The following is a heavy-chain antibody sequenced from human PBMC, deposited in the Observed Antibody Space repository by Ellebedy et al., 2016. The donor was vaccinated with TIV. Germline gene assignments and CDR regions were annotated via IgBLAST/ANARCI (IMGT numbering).Heavy chain of an antibody. Sequence: GGSLRLSCAASGFTFSDFYVSWIRQAPGKGLEWVADISNSGSSIYYADSVKGRFTISRDNAKNSLYLQMNSLRAEDTAVYYCARDKGYYYDSSGNYRFDSWGQGTLVTVSS. V-gene: IGHV3-11*04. CDR3: ARDKGYYYDSSGNYRFDS. J-gene: IGHJ4*02. CDR1: GFTFSDFY. D-gene: IGHD3-22*01. CDR2: ISNSGSSI.